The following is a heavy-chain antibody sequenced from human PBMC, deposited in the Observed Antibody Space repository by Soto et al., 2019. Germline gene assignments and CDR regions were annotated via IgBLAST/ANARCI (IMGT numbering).Heavy chain of an antibody. CDR3: STSGSFQTNSFFDY. V-gene: IGHV4-39*01. D-gene: IGHD3-10*01. J-gene: IGHJ4*02. Sequence: QLQLQESGPGLVKPSETLSLTCTVSGGSISSGDYYWAWLRQPPGKGPEWIGSIDYSGKTYYNPSLESRVTIFVDTSKNQFSLTLSPVTAADTAVYYCSTSGSFQTNSFFDYWGQGTLVTVSS. CDR1: GGSISSGDYY. CDR2: IDYSGKT.